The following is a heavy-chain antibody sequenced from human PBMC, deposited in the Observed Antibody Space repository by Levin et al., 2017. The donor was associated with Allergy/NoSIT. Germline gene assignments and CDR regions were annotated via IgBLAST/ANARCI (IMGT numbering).Heavy chain of an antibody. CDR1: GYTFTSYH. Sequence: ASVKVSCKASGYTFTSYHIHWVRQPPGQGLEWMGIINPSGGSTTYAQKFQGRVTMTRDTSTNTVYMELNSLTSEDTAVYYCARIWCDGGSCSTLFDYWGQGTLVTVSS. CDR2: INPSGGST. V-gene: IGHV1-46*01. CDR3: ARIWCDGGSCSTLFDY. J-gene: IGHJ4*02. D-gene: IGHD2-15*01.